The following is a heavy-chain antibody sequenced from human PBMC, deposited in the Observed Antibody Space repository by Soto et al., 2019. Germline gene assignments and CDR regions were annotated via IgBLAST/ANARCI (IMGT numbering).Heavy chain of an antibody. Sequence: QVQLQESGPGLGKPSQTLSLTCTVSGGSINSGGYDWSWIRQHPGKGLEYIGDIYYRGSTYYNPSLKSRVTVSVDTSKNQFSLRLSSVTAANTAVYYCLRDVIGSETGRFDPCAPETPVTVAT. V-gene: IGHV4-31*03. CDR1: GGSINSGGYD. J-gene: IGHJ5*02. CDR3: LRDVIGSETGRFDP. D-gene: IGHD3-10*01. CDR2: IYYRGST.